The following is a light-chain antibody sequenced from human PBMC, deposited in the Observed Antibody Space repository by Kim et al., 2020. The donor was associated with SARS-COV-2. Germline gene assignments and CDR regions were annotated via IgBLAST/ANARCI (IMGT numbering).Light chain of an antibody. CDR3: MQYNNWPRT. CDR1: QSVSHN. V-gene: IGKV3-15*01. J-gene: IGKJ1*01. Sequence: EIVMTQSPVTLSVSPGERATLSCRASQSVSHNLAWYQQKPGQTPRLLISGASARATGIPVRFSGGGSGTEFTLTISSLQSEDFAVYYCMQYNNWPRTFGQGTKVDIK. CDR2: GAS.